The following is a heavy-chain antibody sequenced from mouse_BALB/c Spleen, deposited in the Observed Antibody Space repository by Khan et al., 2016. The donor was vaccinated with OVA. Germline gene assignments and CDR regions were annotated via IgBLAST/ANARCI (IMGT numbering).Heavy chain of an antibody. J-gene: IGHJ4*01. CDR3: AKWAPFYAVDY. V-gene: IGHV2-3*01. CDR1: GFSLTNYG. CDR2: IWGVGNT. Sequence: QVQLKESGPGLVAPSQSLSITCTVSGFSLTNYGVTWVRQPPGKGLEWLGVIWGVGNTNYHSGLISRLSISKDNSKSQVFLKLNSLQTDDTATYYCAKWAPFYAVDYWGQGTSVTVSS.